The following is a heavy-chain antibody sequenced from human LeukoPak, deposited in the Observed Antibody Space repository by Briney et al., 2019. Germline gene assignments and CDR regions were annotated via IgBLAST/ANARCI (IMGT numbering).Heavy chain of an antibody. CDR3: ARDIPRGASHLDY. D-gene: IGHD1-26*01. V-gene: IGHV3-23*01. Sequence: GGSLRLSCAASGFTFSSYAMSWVRQAPGKGLEWVSAISGSGGSTYYADSVKGRFTISRDNAKSSLYLQMNSLRVEDTAVYYCARDIPRGASHLDYWGQGTLVTVSS. CDR1: GFTFSSYA. J-gene: IGHJ4*02. CDR2: ISGSGGST.